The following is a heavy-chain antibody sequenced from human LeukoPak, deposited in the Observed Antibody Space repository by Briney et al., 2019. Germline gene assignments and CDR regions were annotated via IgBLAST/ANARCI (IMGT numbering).Heavy chain of an antibody. CDR2: IWYDGSNK. D-gene: IGHD3-3*02. V-gene: IGHV3-33*03. CDR3: ARSPTFDYIYYYMDV. Sequence: GGSLRLSCAASGFTFSSYGMHWVRQAPGKGLEWVAVIWYDGSNKYYADSVKGRFTISRDNAKNSLYLQMNSLRAEDTAVYYCARSPTFDYIYYYMDVWGKGTTVTVSS. J-gene: IGHJ6*03. CDR1: GFTFSSYG.